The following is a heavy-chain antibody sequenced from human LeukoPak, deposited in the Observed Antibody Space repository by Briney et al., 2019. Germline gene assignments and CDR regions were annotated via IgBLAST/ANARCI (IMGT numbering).Heavy chain of an antibody. CDR3: ARSEYSSSWYVGDY. CDR2: IYPGDSDT. V-gene: IGHV5-51*01. Sequence: GESPKISCKGSGYSFTSYWIGWVRQMPGKGLEWMGIIYPGDSDTRYSPSFQGQVTISADKSIGTAYLQWSSLKASDTAMYYCARSEYSSSWYVGDYWGQGTLVTVSS. CDR1: GYSFTSYW. D-gene: IGHD6-13*01. J-gene: IGHJ4*02.